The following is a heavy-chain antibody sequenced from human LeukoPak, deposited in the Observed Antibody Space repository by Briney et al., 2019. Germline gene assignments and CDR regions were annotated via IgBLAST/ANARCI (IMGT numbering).Heavy chain of an antibody. CDR3: AKARAAVVEAAINY. CDR2: VNSNDRP. CDR1: GFNFSNYA. J-gene: IGHJ4*02. D-gene: IGHD2-15*01. V-gene: IGHV3-23*01. Sequence: SGGSLRLSCAASGFNFSNYAMTWARQAPGKGLEWVSTVNSNDRPYYADSVKGRFTISRDNSKNTLYLQMNTLRVEDTALYYCAKARAAVVEAAINYWGQGILVTVSP.